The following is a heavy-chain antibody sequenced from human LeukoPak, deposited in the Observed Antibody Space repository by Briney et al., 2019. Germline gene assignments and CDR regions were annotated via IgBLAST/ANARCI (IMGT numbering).Heavy chain of an antibody. Sequence: GGSLRLSCAASGFTFSSYAMSWVRQAPGKGLEWVSAISGSGGSTYYADSVKGRFTISRDNSKNTLYLQMNSPRAEDTAVYYCAKGGYQRWVVEKTFDYWGQGTLVTVSS. CDR3: AKGGYQRWVVEKTFDY. CDR2: ISGSGGST. D-gene: IGHD6-25*01. CDR1: GFTFSSYA. J-gene: IGHJ4*02. V-gene: IGHV3-23*01.